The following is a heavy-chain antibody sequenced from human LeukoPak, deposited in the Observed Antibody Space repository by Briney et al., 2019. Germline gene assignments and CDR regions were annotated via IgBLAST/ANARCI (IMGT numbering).Heavy chain of an antibody. CDR1: GYTFTSYY. CDR2: INPSGGST. D-gene: IGHD6-19*01. Sequence: ASVKVSCKASGYTFTSYYMHWVRQAPGQGLEWMGIINPSGGSTSYAQKFQGRVTMTRDTSTSTAYMELRSLRSDDTAVYYCARDQFLQWLVEWRGYYYGMDVWGQGTTVTVSS. J-gene: IGHJ6*02. CDR3: ARDQFLQWLVEWRGYYYGMDV. V-gene: IGHV1-46*01.